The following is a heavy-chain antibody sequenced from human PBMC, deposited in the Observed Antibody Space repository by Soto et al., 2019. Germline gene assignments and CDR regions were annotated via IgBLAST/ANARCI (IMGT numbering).Heavy chain of an antibody. V-gene: IGHV1-69*13. CDR2: VIHIFGTA. CDR3: ARDITIFGVASAFDY. CDR1: GGTFSSYA. D-gene: IGHD3-3*01. J-gene: IGHJ4*02. Sequence: SVKVSCKASGGTFSSYAISWVRQAPGQGLEWMGGVIHIFGTANYAQKFQGRVTITADESTSTAYMELSSLRSEDTAVYYCARDITIFGVASAFDYWGQGTLVTVSS.